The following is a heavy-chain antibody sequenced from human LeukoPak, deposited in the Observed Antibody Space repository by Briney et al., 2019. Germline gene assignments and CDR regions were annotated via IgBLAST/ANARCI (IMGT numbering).Heavy chain of an antibody. J-gene: IGHJ4*02. CDR1: GYTFTSYG. V-gene: IGHV1-18*04. D-gene: IGHD2-2*01. Sequence: ASVKVSCKASGYTFTSYGISWVRQAPGQGLEWMGWISAYNGNTNYAQKLKGRVTMTTDTSTSTAYMELRSLRSDDTAVYYCARDLVLSPSYCSSTSCYVPHFDYWGQGTLVTVSS. CDR2: ISAYNGNT. CDR3: ARDLVLSPSYCSSTSCYVPHFDY.